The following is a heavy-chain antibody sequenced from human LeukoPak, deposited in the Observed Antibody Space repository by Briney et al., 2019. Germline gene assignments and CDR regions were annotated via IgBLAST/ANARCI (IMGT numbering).Heavy chain of an antibody. Sequence: PGGSLRLSCAASGFTFSSYGMHWVRQAPGKGLEWVAVIWYDGSNKYYADSVKGRFTISRDNSKNTLYLQMNSLRAEDTAVYYCARDSTIFGGGFTYYFDYWGQGTLVTVSS. CDR1: GFTFSSYG. CDR2: IWYDGSNK. J-gene: IGHJ4*02. CDR3: ARDSTIFGGGFTYYFDY. V-gene: IGHV3-33*01. D-gene: IGHD3-3*01.